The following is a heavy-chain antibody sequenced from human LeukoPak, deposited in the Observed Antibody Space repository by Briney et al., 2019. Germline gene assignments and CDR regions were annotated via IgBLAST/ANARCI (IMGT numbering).Heavy chain of an antibody. CDR3: AKVGDSSSWHIDY. Sequence: GRSLRLSCAASGFTFDDYAMHWVRQAPGKGLEWVSGISWNSGSIGYADSVKGRFTISRDSAENSLYLQMNSLRAEDTALYYCAKVGDSSSWHIDYWGQGTLVTVSS. CDR1: GFTFDDYA. V-gene: IGHV3-9*01. J-gene: IGHJ4*02. D-gene: IGHD6-13*01. CDR2: ISWNSGSI.